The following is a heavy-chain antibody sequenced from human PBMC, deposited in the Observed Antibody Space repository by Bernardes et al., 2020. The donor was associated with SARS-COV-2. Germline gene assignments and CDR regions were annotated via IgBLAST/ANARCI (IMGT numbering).Heavy chain of an antibody. J-gene: IGHJ6*02. CDR1: GFTFDDYA. CDR2: ISWNSGSI. Sequence: GGSLRLSCAASGFTFDDYAMHWVRQAPGKGLEWVSGISWNSGSIGYADSVKGRFTISRDNAKNSLYLQMNSLRAEDTALYYCAKGQVGAAAPYGMDVWGQGTTVTVSS. D-gene: IGHD6-13*01. V-gene: IGHV3-9*01. CDR3: AKGQVGAAAPYGMDV.